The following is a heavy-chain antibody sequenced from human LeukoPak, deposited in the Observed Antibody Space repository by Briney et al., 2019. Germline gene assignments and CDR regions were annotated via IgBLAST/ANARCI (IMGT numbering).Heavy chain of an antibody. Sequence: GGSLRLSCAASGFTFSSNYMSWVRQPPGKGLEWVSVIYSAGSAGSTYYADAVKGRFTISRDNSKNTLDLQMNSLRVEDTAVYYCARGAGSYEYYMDVWGKGTTVTVPS. CDR2: IYSAGSAGST. CDR1: GFTFSSNY. V-gene: IGHV3-53*01. D-gene: IGHD3-10*01. J-gene: IGHJ6*03. CDR3: ARGAGSYEYYMDV.